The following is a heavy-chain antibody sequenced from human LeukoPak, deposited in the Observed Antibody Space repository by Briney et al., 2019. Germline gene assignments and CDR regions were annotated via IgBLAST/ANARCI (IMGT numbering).Heavy chain of an antibody. CDR1: GFSFSSHG. V-gene: IGHV3-30*03. CDR2: ISYHKVNK. J-gene: IGHJ4*02. D-gene: IGHD7-27*01. CDR3: ARGYLGLPTYFDY. Sequence: PGGSLRLSCAASGFSFSSHGMHWLRQGPGKGLEWVALISYHKVNKDYADSVKGRFTISRDNSNNTLYLQMNSLRAEDTAVYFCARGYLGLPTYFDYWGQGTLVTVSS.